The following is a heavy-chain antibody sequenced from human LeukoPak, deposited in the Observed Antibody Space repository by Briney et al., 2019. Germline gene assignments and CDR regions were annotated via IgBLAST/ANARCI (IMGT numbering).Heavy chain of an antibody. J-gene: IGHJ4*02. Sequence: SETLSLTCTVSGGSISSYYWGWIRQPPGKGLEWIGSIYYSGSTYYNPSLKSRVTISVDTSKNQFSLKLSSVTAADTAVYYCAKAYCGGDCYYVSSDYWGQGTLVTVSS. CDR1: GGSISSYY. D-gene: IGHD2-21*02. V-gene: IGHV4-39*07. CDR3: AKAYCGGDCYYVSSDY. CDR2: IYYSGST.